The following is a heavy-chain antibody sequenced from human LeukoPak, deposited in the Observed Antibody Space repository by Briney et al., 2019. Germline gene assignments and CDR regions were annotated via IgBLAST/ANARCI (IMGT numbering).Heavy chain of an antibody. D-gene: IGHD6-13*01. J-gene: IGHJ6*03. V-gene: IGHV3-74*01. Sequence: GGSLRLSCAASGFTFSSYWMHWVRQAPGKGLVWVPHINRDGSSTSYADSVKGRFTISRDNGKNTLYLQMNSLRAEDTAVYYCAREGYSSSWYSVYYYMDVWGKGTTVTVSS. CDR3: AREGYSSSWYSVYYYMDV. CDR2: INRDGSST. CDR1: GFTFSSYW.